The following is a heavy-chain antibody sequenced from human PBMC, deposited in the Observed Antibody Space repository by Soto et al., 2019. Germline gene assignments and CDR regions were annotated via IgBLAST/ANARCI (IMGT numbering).Heavy chain of an antibody. V-gene: IGHV1-18*01. CDR2: ISAYNGNA. J-gene: IGHJ4*02. CDR3: ATDLDSIGYYHY. D-gene: IGHD3-22*01. CDR1: GYTFTSYG. Sequence: GASVKLFCKASGYTFTSYGLSWVRQSTGQGLEWMGWISAYNGNATYAQKLQRRVTMTTDTSTSTAYMELSSLRFEDTVVYECATDLDSIGYYHYWVKGTLVIVAS.